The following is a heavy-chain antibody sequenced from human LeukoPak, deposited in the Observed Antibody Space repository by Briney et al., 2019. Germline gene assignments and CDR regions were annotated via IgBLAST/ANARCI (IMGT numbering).Heavy chain of an antibody. CDR1: GGTFSSYA. CDR2: IIPIFGTA. D-gene: IGHD2-2*01. CDR3: ARGGPVPAARKYYFDY. V-gene: IGHV1-69*13. J-gene: IGHJ4*02. Sequence: SVKVSRKASGGTFSSYAISWVRQAPGQGLEWMGGIIPIFGTANYAQKSQGRVTITADESTSTAYMELSSLRSEDTAVYYCARGGPVPAARKYYFDYWGQGTLVTVSS.